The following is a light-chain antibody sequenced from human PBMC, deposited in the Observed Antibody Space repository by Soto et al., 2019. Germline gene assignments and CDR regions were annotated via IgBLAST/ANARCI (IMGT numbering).Light chain of an antibody. Sequence: EIVLTQSPATLSLSPGERATLSCRASQSVGRYLAWYQQKPGQAPRLLIYDASNRATGIPPRFSGSGSGPDFTINLYSLEPEDFAAYYCQQRSNWPLTFGGGTKVEIK. V-gene: IGKV3-11*01. CDR1: QSVGRY. J-gene: IGKJ4*01. CDR2: DAS. CDR3: QQRSNWPLT.